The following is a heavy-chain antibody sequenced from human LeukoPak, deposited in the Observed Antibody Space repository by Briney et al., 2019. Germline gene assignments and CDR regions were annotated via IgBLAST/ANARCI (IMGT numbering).Heavy chain of an antibody. V-gene: IGHV4-59*01. CDR2: IYFTGST. D-gene: IGHD6-13*01. J-gene: IGHJ4*02. Sequence: SETLSLTCTVSGGSISTYYWTWIRQPPGKALEWIGYIYFTGSTNYNPSLKSRVTISVDTSKNQFSLKLRSVTAADTAVYHCARSLYSSSWYEYWGQGTLVTVFS. CDR1: GGSISTYY. CDR3: ARSLYSSSWYEY.